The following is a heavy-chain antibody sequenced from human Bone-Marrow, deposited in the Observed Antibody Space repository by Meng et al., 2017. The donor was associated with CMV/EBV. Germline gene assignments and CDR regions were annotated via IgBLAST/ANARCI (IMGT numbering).Heavy chain of an antibody. Sequence: GGSLRLSCAASGLTFSSYSMNWVRQAPGKGLEWVSSISSSSSYIYYADSVKGRFTISRDNAKNSLYLQMNSLSAEDTAVYYCAKGLGYGSSISCPGYFHHWGQGTLVTVSS. V-gene: IGHV3-21*01. CDR1: GLTFSSYS. D-gene: IGHD2-2*01. CDR3: AKGLGYGSSISCPGYFHH. CDR2: ISSSSSYI. J-gene: IGHJ1*01.